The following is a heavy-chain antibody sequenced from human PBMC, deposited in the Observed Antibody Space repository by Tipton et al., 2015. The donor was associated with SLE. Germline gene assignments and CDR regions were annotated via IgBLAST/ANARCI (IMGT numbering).Heavy chain of an antibody. V-gene: IGHV3-30*04. CDR3: AWRIGGYYGMDV. J-gene: IGHJ6*02. Sequence: SLRLSCAASGFTFSSYAMHWVRQAPGKGLEWVAVISYDGSYKYYADSVKGRFTISRDNSKNTLYLQMNSLRAEDTAVYYCAWRIGGYYGMDVWGQGTTVSVSS. D-gene: IGHD2-15*01. CDR2: ISYDGSYK. CDR1: GFTFSSYA.